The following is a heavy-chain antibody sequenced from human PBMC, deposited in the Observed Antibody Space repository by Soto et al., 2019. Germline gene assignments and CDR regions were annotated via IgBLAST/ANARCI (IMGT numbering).Heavy chain of an antibody. V-gene: IGHV3-30*18. CDR2: ISYDGSNK. CDR1: GFTFSSYG. D-gene: IGHD3-10*01. CDR3: AKELYGSGSYYPSYYFDY. Sequence: QVQLVESGGGVVQPGRSLRLSCAASGFTFSSYGMHWVRQAPGKGLEWVAVISYDGSNKYYADSVKGRFTISRDNSKNTLYLQMNSLRAEDTAVYFCAKELYGSGSYYPSYYFDYWGQGTPVTVST. J-gene: IGHJ4*02.